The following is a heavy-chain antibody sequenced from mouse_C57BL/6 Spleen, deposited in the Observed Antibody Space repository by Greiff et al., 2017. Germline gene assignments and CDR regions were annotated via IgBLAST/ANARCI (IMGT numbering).Heavy chain of an antibody. V-gene: IGHV1-62-2*01. CDR2: FFPGSGSI. CDR3: ARHEAYVYAMDY. Sequence: VQLQQSGAELVKPGESVKLSCKASGYTFTEYTIHWVKQRSGQGIEWMGWFFPGSGSIKYNAKFKDKATLTADKSSSTVYMELSRLTSEDSAVYCCARHEAYVYAMDYWGQGTSVTVSS. J-gene: IGHJ4*01. D-gene: IGHD1-1*01. CDR1: GYTFTEYT.